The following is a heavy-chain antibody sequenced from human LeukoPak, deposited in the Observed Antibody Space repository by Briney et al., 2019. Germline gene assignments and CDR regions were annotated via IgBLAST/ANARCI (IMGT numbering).Heavy chain of an antibody. D-gene: IGHD3-10*01. Sequence: ASVKVSCKASGYTFTGYYMHWVRQAPGQGLEWMGWINPNSGGTNYAQKFQGRVTMTRDTSISTAYMELSRLRSDDTAVYYCARPSVRGDYYFDYWGQGTLVTVSS. CDR1: GYTFTGYY. J-gene: IGHJ4*02. CDR2: INPNSGGT. CDR3: ARPSVRGDYYFDY. V-gene: IGHV1-2*02.